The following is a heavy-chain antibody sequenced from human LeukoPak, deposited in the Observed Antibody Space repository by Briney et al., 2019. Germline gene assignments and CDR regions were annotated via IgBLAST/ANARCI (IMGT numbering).Heavy chain of an antibody. D-gene: IGHD4-11*01. J-gene: IGHJ4*02. Sequence: GGSLRLSCAASGFTFRTYGMHWIRQAPGKGLEWVANIKQDGSEKYYVDSVKGRFTISRDNAKNSLYLQMNSLRAEDTAVYYCARAAFADFSKDYWGQGTLVTVSS. CDR2: IKQDGSEK. CDR3: ARAAFADFSKDY. V-gene: IGHV3-7*04. CDR1: GFTFRTYG.